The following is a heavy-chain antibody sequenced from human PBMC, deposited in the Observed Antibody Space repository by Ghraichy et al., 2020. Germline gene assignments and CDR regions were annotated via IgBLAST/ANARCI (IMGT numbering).Heavy chain of an antibody. D-gene: IGHD2-21*01. CDR3: AKASRIISLVALNY. V-gene: IGHV3-7*01. J-gene: IGHJ4*02. Sequence: GGSLRLSCAASGFTFSSYWMSWVRQAPGKGLEWVSNINHDGSEKYYVYSVKGRFTISRDNAKNSLYLQMNSLRAEDTAVYYCAKASRIISLVALNYWGQGALVTVSS. CDR1: GFTFSSYW. CDR2: INHDGSEK.